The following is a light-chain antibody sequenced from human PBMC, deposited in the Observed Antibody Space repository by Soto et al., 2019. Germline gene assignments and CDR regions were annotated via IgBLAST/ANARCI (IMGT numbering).Light chain of an antibody. J-gene: IGLJ2*01. CDR2: DNI. CDR3: GTWDSGLSAEV. V-gene: IGLV1-51*01. Sequence: QSVLTQPPSVSAAPGQKVTISCSGSSSNFGYRYVSWFQQLPGTAPKLLIYDNIRRASGIPDRFSGSKSGTSATLGITGLQTGDEADYYCGTWDSGLSAEVFGGGTKVTVL. CDR1: SSNFGYRY.